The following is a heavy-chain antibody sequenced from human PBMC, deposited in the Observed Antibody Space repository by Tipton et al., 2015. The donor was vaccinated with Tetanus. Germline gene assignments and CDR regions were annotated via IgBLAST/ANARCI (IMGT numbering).Heavy chain of an antibody. CDR1: GFTFSNYK. V-gene: IGHV3-21*01. CDR3: TRTISNDYVAA. J-gene: IGHJ4*02. D-gene: IGHD4-17*01. CDR2: ISSTSRYI. Sequence: SLRLSCEVTGFTFSNYKMNWVRQAPGRGLEWVSSISSTSRYINYADSVKGRFTISRDNGKNSQYLQMNSLRDDDTAVYYCTRTISNDYVAAWGQGTLVTVSS.